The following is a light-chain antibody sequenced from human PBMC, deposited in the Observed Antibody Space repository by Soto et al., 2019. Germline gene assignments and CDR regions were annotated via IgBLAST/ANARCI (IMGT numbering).Light chain of an antibody. J-gene: IGLJ1*01. CDR1: SSDVGSYNR. V-gene: IGLV2-18*01. CDR3: SLYISGSTYV. CDR2: EVN. Sequence: SVLTQPPSVSGSPVQSVTMSCTGTSSDVGSYNRLSWYQQPPGTAPKLIMYEVNTRPSGVPDRFSGSKSGSTASLTISGLQAEDEADYYCSLYISGSTYVFGTGTKVTVL.